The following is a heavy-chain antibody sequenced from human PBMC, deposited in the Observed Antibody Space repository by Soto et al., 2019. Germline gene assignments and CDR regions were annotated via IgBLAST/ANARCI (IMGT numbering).Heavy chain of an antibody. CDR3: ARETSADSF. D-gene: IGHD2-21*01. CDR1: GFTFSNYW. Sequence: EVQLVESGGGLVQPGGSLRLSCAASGFTFSNYWMVWVRQAPEKGPEWVATIKQDGSEKYYVDSVKGRFTISRDNTKNSLYLQMNRLRAEDTALYYCARETSADSFWGQGTLVTVSS. CDR2: IKQDGSEK. J-gene: IGHJ4*02. V-gene: IGHV3-7*01.